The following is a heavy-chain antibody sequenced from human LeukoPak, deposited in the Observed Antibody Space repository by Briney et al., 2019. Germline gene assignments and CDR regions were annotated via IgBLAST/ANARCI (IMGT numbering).Heavy chain of an antibody. CDR1: GFTFSAYW. J-gene: IGHJ4*02. D-gene: IGHD3-10*01. V-gene: IGHV3-23*01. Sequence: GGSLRLSCAASGFTFSAYWMSWVRQAPGKGLEWVSAISGSGGSTYYADSVKGRFTISRDNSKNTLYLQMNSLRAEDTAVYYCAKESLLWPEEYFDYWGQGTLVTVSS. CDR3: AKESLLWPEEYFDY. CDR2: ISGSGGST.